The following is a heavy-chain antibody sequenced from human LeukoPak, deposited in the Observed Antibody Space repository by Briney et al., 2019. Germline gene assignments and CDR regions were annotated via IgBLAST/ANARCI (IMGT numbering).Heavy chain of an antibody. CDR2: ISSSSSYI. D-gene: IGHD6-13*01. CDR1: GFTFSSYS. J-gene: IGHJ6*03. Sequence: PGGSLRLSCAASGFTFSSYSMNWVRQAPGKGLEWVSSISSSSSYIYYADSVKGRFTISRDNAKNSLYLQMNSLRAEDTAVYYCARERGAAAGIRGYYMDVWGKGTTVTVSS. V-gene: IGHV3-21*01. CDR3: ARERGAAAGIRGYYMDV.